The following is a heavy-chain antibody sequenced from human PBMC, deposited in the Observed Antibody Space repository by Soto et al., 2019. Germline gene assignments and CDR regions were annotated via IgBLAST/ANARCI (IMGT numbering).Heavy chain of an antibody. J-gene: IGHJ5*02. CDR1: GGTFSSYA. CDR3: ARVPASGDLSTNNWFDP. Sequence: QVQLVQSGAEVKKPGSSVKVSCKASGGTFSSYAISWVRQAPGQGLEWMGGIIPIFGTANYAQKFQGRVTITADESTSTAYMELSSLRSEDTAVYYCARVPASGDLSTNNWFDPWGQGTLVTVSS. D-gene: IGHD1-26*01. CDR2: IIPIFGTA. V-gene: IGHV1-69*01.